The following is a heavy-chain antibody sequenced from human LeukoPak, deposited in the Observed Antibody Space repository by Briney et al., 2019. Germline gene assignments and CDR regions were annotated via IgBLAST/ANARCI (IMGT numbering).Heavy chain of an antibody. CDR3: ARVPPPGSAGEVDP. Sequence: PSERLSLTCTLSGDSPTSGINYWSGRRQPAGRGPERIGHIYSRVTTNYKTSPKRRDTLSVDTSKSKFSLKLRSVTAAHTAAYFCARVPPPGSAGEVDPWAQGTLVTVSS. CDR1: GDSPTSGINY. V-gene: IGHV4-61*09. D-gene: IGHD6-13*01. J-gene: IGHJ5*02. CDR2: IYSRVTT.